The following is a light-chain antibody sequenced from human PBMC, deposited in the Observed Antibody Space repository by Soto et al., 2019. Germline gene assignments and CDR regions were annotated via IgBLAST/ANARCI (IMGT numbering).Light chain of an antibody. CDR3: QSYDSRMRGRV. CDR2: GNY. CDR1: SSNIGSGYV. V-gene: IGLV1-40*01. Sequence: QSVLTQPPSVSGAPGQRVTISCTGSSSNIGSGYVVHWYQQFPGRAPKLLIYGNYNRPSGVPDRFSGSKSGTSASLAITGLQAEDEADYYCQSYDSRMRGRVFGGGTKVTVL. J-gene: IGLJ3*02.